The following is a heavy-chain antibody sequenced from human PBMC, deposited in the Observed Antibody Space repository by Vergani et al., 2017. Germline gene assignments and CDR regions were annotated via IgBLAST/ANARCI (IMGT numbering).Heavy chain of an antibody. J-gene: IGHJ4*02. Sequence: EVQLVESGGGLVQPGRSLRLSCTASGFTFGDYAMSWFRQAPGKGLEWVSAISGSGGSTYYADSVKGRFTISRDNSKNTLYLQMNRLRAEDTAVYYCAKYSAPGGYEDIVVVTNYFDYWGQGTLVTVSS. D-gene: IGHD2-2*01. V-gene: IGHV3-23*04. CDR2: ISGSGGST. CDR3: AKYSAPGGYEDIVVVTNYFDY. CDR1: GFTFGDYA.